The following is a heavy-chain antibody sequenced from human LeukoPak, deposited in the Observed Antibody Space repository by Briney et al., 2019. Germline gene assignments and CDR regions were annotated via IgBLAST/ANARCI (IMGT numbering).Heavy chain of an antibody. Sequence: GGSLRLSCAASGFTFSDYYMSWIRQAPGKGLEWVSYISSSGTDINYADSVKGRFTISRDNTKNSLYLQMNSLRAEDTAVYYCVFPVRLPGYWGKGTTVTVSS. D-gene: IGHD6-25*01. J-gene: IGHJ6*04. CDR3: VFPVRLPGY. V-gene: IGHV3-11*01. CDR1: GFTFSDYY. CDR2: ISSSGTDI.